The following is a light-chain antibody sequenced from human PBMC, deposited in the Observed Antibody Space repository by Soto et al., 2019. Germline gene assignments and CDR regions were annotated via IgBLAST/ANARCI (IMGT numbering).Light chain of an antibody. V-gene: IGKV3-11*01. CDR1: QSVSSS. Sequence: EIVLTQSPGTLSLSPGERATLSCRASQSVSSSLAWYQQKPGQAPRLLIYDTSNRATGIPARFSGSGSGTDFTLTISSLEPEDFGVYYCQQRSNWPLTFGGGTKVEI. CDR3: QQRSNWPLT. J-gene: IGKJ4*01. CDR2: DTS.